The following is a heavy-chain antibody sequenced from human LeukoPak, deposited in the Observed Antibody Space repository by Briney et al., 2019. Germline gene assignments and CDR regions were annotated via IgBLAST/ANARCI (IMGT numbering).Heavy chain of an antibody. V-gene: IGHV3-48*03. J-gene: IGHJ6*04. CDR2: ISASGTIT. Sequence: PGGSLRLSCAASGFTFSSYEMNWVRQAPGKGLEWISYISASGTITHYADSVKGRFTISRDNAKNSLYLQMNGLRAEDTAVYYCAELGITMIGGVWGKGTTVTISS. CDR1: GFTFSSYE. CDR3: AELGITMIGGV. D-gene: IGHD3-10*02.